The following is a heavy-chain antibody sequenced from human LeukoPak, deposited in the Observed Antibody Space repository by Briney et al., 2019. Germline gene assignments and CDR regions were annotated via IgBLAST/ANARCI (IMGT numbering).Heavy chain of an antibody. J-gene: IGHJ4*02. CDR2: IYYAGSP. Sequence: NPSETLSLTCTLSGVSVSTGSSYWSWIRQPPGKGLEWIGYIYYAGSPNYNPSLKSRVTISVDTSKNQFSLRLSSMTAADTAVYYCASDFYGGNYQVIDYWGQGTLVTVSS. CDR3: ASDFYGGNYQVIDY. V-gene: IGHV4-61*01. D-gene: IGHD4/OR15-4a*01. CDR1: GVSVSTGSSY.